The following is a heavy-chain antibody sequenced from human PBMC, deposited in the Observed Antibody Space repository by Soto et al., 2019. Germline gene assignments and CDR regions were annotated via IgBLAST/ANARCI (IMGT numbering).Heavy chain of an antibody. CDR2: IYSGGST. V-gene: IGHV3-53*01. J-gene: IGHJ6*02. Sequence: VGSLRLSCAASWFTVSSNYMSWVRQAPGKGLEWVSVIYSGGSTYYADSVKGRFTISRDNSKNTLYLQMNSLRAEDTAVYYCSMYSSGWYSPYYYGMDVWGQGTTVTVSS. CDR3: SMYSSGWYSPYYYGMDV. D-gene: IGHD6-19*01. CDR1: WFTVSSNY.